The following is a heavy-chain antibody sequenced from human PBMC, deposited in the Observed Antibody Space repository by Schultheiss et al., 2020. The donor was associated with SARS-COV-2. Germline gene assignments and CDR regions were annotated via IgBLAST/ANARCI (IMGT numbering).Heavy chain of an antibody. V-gene: IGHV1-2*06. CDR1: GYTFTSYG. CDR3: ARSSGSYYRDWFDP. D-gene: IGHD1-26*01. J-gene: IGHJ5*02. CDR2: INPNSGGT. Sequence: ASVKVSCKASGYTFTSYGISWVRQAPGQGLEWMGRINPNSGGTNYAQKFQGRVTMTRDTSISTAYMELRSLRSDDTAVYYCARSSGSYYRDWFDPWGQGTLVTVSS.